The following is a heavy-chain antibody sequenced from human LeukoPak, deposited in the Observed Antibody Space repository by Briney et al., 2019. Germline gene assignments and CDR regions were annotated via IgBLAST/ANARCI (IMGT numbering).Heavy chain of an antibody. Sequence: GGSLRLSCAASGFIFGDYWTYWVRQAPGKGLVWVSRISGDGSRTNYADSVKGRFTISRDNAKNTLYLQMNSLRVEDTAVYYCTVIVTGSWGQGTLVTVSS. V-gene: IGHV3-74*01. CDR2: ISGDGSRT. J-gene: IGHJ5*02. CDR3: TVIVTGS. CDR1: GFIFGDYW. D-gene: IGHD2/OR15-2a*01.